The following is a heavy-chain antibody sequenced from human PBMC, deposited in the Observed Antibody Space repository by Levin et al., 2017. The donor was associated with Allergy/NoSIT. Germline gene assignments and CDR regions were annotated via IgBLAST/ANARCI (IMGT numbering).Heavy chain of an antibody. D-gene: IGHD3-10*01. J-gene: IGHJ4*02. Sequence: GGSLRLSCVCSGFTFDKYAMTWVRQAPGKGLDWVSVISGSASDTYYADSVKGRLTISRDNAQNTLFLSMNSLTAEDTAIYYCAKDVGHYDSASYYFDSWGQGTLVTVSS. CDR1: GFTFDKYA. CDR2: ISGSASDT. V-gene: IGHV3-23*01. CDR3: AKDVGHYDSASYYFDS.